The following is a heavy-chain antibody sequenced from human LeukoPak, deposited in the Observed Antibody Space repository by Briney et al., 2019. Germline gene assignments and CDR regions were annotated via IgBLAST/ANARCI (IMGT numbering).Heavy chain of an antibody. CDR2: IYPGDSGT. CDR1: GYSFISYW. J-gene: IGHJ3*02. CDR3: ARRRNYGGNYDAFDI. V-gene: IGHV5-51*01. D-gene: IGHD4-23*01. Sequence: GESLKISCKGSGYSFISYWIGWVRQVPGKGLEWMAIIYPGDSGTRYSPSFQGQVTISADKSISTAYLQWSSLKASDTAMYYCARRRNYGGNYDAFDIWGQGTMVTVSS.